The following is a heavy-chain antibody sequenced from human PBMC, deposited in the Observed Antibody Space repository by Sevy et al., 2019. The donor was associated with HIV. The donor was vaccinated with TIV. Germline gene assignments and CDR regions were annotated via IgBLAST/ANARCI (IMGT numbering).Heavy chain of an antibody. CDR1: GYSISSGYY. V-gene: IGHV4-38-2*01. Sequence: SETLSLTCAVSGYSISSGYYWGWIRQPPGRGLEWIGSISHSRSTYYNPSLKGRFTISVDTSKNQFSLKLSSVTAADTAVYYCARSVSGFDYWGQGTLVTVSS. D-gene: IGHD3-16*01. CDR2: ISHSRST. J-gene: IGHJ4*02. CDR3: ARSVSGFDY.